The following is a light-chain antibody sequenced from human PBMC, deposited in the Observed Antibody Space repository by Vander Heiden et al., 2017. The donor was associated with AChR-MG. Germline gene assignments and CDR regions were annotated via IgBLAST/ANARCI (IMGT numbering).Light chain of an antibody. V-gene: IGLV3-21*02. Sequence: SYVLTQPPSVSMAPGRTAIIACGGNNIGSKSVHWYQQRPGQAPVVGVYEDTDRPSGIPERFSGSNSGNTATLTISGVEAGDEADYYCQVWDSNSVQWVFGGGTKLTVL. CDR1: NIGSKS. CDR2: EDT. CDR3: QVWDSNSVQWV. J-gene: IGLJ3*02.